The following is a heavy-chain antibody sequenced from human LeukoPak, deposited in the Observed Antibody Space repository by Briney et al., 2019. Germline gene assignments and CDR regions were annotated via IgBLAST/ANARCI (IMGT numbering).Heavy chain of an antibody. CDR1: GFTFSTYG. CDR3: AREKQKYSSGWYCLDY. D-gene: IGHD6-19*01. CDR2: IWYDGSNK. Sequence: GRSLRLSCAASGFTFSTYGLHWVRQAPGKGLEWVALIWYDGSNKYYADSVKGRFTISRDNSKNTLYLQMNSLRAEDTAVYYCAREKQKYSSGWYCLDYWGQGTLVTVSS. J-gene: IGHJ4*02. V-gene: IGHV3-33*01.